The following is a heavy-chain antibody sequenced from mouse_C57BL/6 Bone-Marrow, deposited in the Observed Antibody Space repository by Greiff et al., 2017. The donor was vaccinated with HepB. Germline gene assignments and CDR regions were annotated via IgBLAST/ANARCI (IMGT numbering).Heavy chain of an antibody. Sequence: EVQLQQSGGGLVKPGGSLKLSCAASGFTFSSYAMSWVRQTPEKRLEWVATISDGGSYTYYPDNVKGRFTISRDNAKNNLYLQMSHLKSEDTAMYYCARDWTGGTYWGQGTLVTVSA. CDR2: ISDGGSYT. CDR3: ARDWTGGTY. CDR1: GFTFSSYA. D-gene: IGHD4-1*01. J-gene: IGHJ3*01. V-gene: IGHV5-4*01.